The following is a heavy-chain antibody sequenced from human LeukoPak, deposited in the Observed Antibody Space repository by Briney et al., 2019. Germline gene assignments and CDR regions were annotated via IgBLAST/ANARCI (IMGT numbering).Heavy chain of an antibody. CDR3: ARWVITPYYGMDV. Sequence: GGSLRLSCEASGFTYSSNWMTWVRQAPGQGLKWMSSIKGDGSTKFYVDSLKCRFTISRDNAKNSLYLQMNSLRGEDTALYYCARWVITPYYGMDVWGQGTTVTVSS. V-gene: IGHV3-7*05. CDR2: IKGDGSTK. D-gene: IGHD3-16*01. CDR1: GFTYSSNW. J-gene: IGHJ6*02.